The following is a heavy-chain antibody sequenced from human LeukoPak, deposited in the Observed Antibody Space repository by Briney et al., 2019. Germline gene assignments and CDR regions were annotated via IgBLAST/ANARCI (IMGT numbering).Heavy chain of an antibody. CDR2: ISGSGGST. CDR1: GFTFSSYA. V-gene: IGHV3-23*01. Sequence: GGSLRLSCAASGFTFSSYAMSWVRQAPGKGLEWVSAISGSGGSTYNTDSVEGRFTISRDISKNTLYMQMNSLRAEDTAIYYCARGGGLQRRYFEYWGQGTLLTVSS. CDR3: ARGGGLQRRYFEY. J-gene: IGHJ4*02. D-gene: IGHD2-15*01.